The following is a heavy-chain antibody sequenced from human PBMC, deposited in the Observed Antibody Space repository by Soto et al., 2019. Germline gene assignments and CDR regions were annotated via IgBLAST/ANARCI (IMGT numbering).Heavy chain of an antibody. D-gene: IGHD6-13*01. CDR2: ISGSGGTT. CDR3: AKDQAAAGTISRYFQH. CDR1: GFSFSTYA. V-gene: IGHV3-23*01. Sequence: EVQLLESGGGLVQPEGSLRLSCAASGFSFSTYAMCWVRQAPGKGLEWVSGISGSGGTTYYADSVKGRFTISRDNSKNTLYLQVNSLRAEDTAVYYCAKDQAAAGTISRYFQHWGQGTLVTVSS. J-gene: IGHJ1*01.